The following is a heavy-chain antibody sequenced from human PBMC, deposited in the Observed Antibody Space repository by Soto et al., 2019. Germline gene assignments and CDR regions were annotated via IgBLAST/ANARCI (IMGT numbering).Heavy chain of an antibody. J-gene: IGHJ3*01. CDR1: GVTLSSYG. D-gene: IGHD3-3*02. V-gene: IGHV3-30*18. Sequence: QIQLVQPGGGGVQPGRSLRRSFAASGVTLSSYGMHWVRQAPGKGLEWVAAIPYDGRNKWYRASLEGRFTVSRDNSELTVLMQVNRLRLDDPAMYFCANDRAHLAVASIAGGGGAFDAWGQGTMVPVSS. CDR2: IPYDGRNK. CDR3: ANDRAHLAVASIAGGGGAFDA.